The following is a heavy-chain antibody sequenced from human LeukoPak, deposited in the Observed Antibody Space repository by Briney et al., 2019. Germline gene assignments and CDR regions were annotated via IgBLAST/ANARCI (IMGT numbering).Heavy chain of an antibody. J-gene: IGHJ4*02. Sequence: SETLSLTCTVSGDSTRSSRYHWAWIRQPPGTGLEWIGSSHYSGSTYYNPSLKSRVTISVDTPKNQLSLRLNSATSSDTAVYFCARRDYGGLLDYWGQGTLVTVSS. CDR1: GDSTRSSRYH. CDR2: SHYSGST. V-gene: IGHV4-39*01. D-gene: IGHD4-23*01. CDR3: ARRDYGGLLDY.